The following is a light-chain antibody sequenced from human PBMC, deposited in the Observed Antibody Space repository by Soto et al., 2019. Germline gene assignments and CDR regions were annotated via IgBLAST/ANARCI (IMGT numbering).Light chain of an antibody. CDR3: MLYLPCGIWV. CDR1: SGSVSTSYY. J-gene: IGLJ7*01. V-gene: IGLV8-61*01. CDR2: STN. Sequence: QTVVTQEPSFSVSPGGTVTLTCGLSSGSVSTSYYPSWYQQTPGQAPRTLIYSTNTRSSGVPDRFSGSILGNKAALTITGAQADDESDYYCMLYLPCGIWVFGGGTQLTVL.